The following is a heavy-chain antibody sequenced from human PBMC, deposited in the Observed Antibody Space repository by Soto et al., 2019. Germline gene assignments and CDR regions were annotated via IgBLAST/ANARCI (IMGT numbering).Heavy chain of an antibody. V-gene: IGHV3-33*01. J-gene: IGHJ3*02. D-gene: IGHD4-17*01. Sequence: RGSLILSCAASGFTFSSYGMHWVRQAPGKGLEWVAVIWYDGSNKYYADSVKCRFTISRDNSKNTLYLQMNSLRAEDTAVYYCARLSTTKAFDIWGQGTMVTVSS. CDR3: ARLSTTKAFDI. CDR1: GFTFSSYG. CDR2: IWYDGSNK.